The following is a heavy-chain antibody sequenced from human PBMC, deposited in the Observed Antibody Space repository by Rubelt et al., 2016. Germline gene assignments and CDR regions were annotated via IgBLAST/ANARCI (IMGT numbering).Heavy chain of an antibody. J-gene: IGHJ4*02. D-gene: IGHD5-24*01. CDR2: IYHSGSP. CDR1: GYSISRGYY. V-gene: IGHV4-38-2*02. CDR3: ARHVVATIHGMGYFDY. Sequence: QVQLQESGPGLVKPSETLSLTCTVSGYSISRGYYWGWIRQPPGKGLEWIGSIYHSGSPYYNPSLKSRVTISVDTSKNQFSLKLSSVTAADTAVYYCARHVVATIHGMGYFDYWGQGTLVTVSS.